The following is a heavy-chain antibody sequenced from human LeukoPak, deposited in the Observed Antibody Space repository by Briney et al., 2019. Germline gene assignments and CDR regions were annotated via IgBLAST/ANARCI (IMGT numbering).Heavy chain of an antibody. CDR2: ISGSGGST. CDR3: SREYFDWSRNYYYGMDV. J-gene: IGHJ6*02. Sequence: GGSLRLSCAASGFTFSSYAMSWVRQAPGKGLEWVSAISGSGGSTYYADSVKGRFIISRDNSKNTLYLQMSSLRAEDTAVYYCSREYFDWSRNYYYGMDVWGQGTTVTVSS. CDR1: GFTFSSYA. V-gene: IGHV3-23*01. D-gene: IGHD3-9*01.